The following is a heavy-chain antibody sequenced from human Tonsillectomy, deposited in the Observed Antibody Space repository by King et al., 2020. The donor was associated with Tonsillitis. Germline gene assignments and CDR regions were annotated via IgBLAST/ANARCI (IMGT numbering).Heavy chain of an antibody. V-gene: IGHV1-69*01. CDR3: ARGTMVRGVFRWYFDL. Sequence: VQLVQSGAEVKKPGSSVKVSCKASGGTFSSYAISWVRQAPGQGLEWMGGIIPIFGTANYAQKFQGRVTITADESTSTAYMELSSWRSADTAVYCCARGTMVRGVFRWYFDLWGRGTLVTVSS. CDR2: IIPIFGTA. D-gene: IGHD3-10*01. CDR1: GGTFSSYA. J-gene: IGHJ2*01.